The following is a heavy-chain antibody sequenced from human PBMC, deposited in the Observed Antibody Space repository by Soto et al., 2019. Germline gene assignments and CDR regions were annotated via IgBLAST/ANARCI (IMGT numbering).Heavy chain of an antibody. V-gene: IGHV3-48*04. CDR1: GFTFSSCS. D-gene: IGHD1-26*01. Sequence: PGGSLRLSCASSGFTFSSCSMNWVRQAPGKGLEWVSFISGSGDTKYYADSVRGRFTISRDNANNSLFLQMNSLRAEDTALYYCARPVGGTSLPDAFEIWGQGTMVTVSS. CDR2: ISGSGDTK. CDR3: ARPVGGTSLPDAFEI. J-gene: IGHJ3*02.